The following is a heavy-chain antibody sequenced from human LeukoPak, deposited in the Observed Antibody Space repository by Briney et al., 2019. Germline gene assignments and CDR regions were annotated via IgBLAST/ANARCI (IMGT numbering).Heavy chain of an antibody. CDR3: ARGGDYYDFWSGYSYFDY. J-gene: IGHJ4*02. V-gene: IGHV3-21*05. D-gene: IGHD3-3*01. CDR2: ISSSSSYT. CDR1: GFTFSSYA. Sequence: GGSLRLSCAASGFTFSSYAMSWVRQAPGKGLEWVSYISSSSSYTNYADSVKGRFTISRDNAKNSLYLQMNSLRAEDTAVYYCARGGDYYDFWSGYSYFDYWGQGTLVTVSS.